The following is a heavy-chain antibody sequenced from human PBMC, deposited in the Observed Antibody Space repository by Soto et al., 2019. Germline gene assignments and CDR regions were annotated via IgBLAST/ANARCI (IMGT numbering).Heavy chain of an antibody. J-gene: IGHJ6*02. D-gene: IGHD2-8*01. CDR3: ARGLLGSLVLMVYAIRDYYYYGMDV. Sequence: ASVKVSCKASGYTFTSYDINWVRQATGQGLEWMGWMNPNSGNTGYAQKFQGRVTMTRNTSISTAYMELSSLRSEDTAVYYCARGLLGSLVLMVYAIRDYYYYGMDVWGQGTTVTVSS. V-gene: IGHV1-8*01. CDR1: GYTFTSYD. CDR2: MNPNSGNT.